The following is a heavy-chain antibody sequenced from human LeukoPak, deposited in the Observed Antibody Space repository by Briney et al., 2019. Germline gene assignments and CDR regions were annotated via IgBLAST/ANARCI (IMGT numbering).Heavy chain of an antibody. D-gene: IGHD6-13*01. Sequence: SETLSLTCTVSGGSISSGDYYWSWIRQPPGKGLEWIGYIYYSGSTYCNPSLKSRVTISVDTSKNQFSLKLSSVTAADTAVYYCARRGYSSSWYVLDYWGQGTLVTVSS. J-gene: IGHJ4*02. CDR2: IYYSGST. CDR1: GGSISSGDYY. CDR3: ARRGYSSSWYVLDY. V-gene: IGHV4-30-4*02.